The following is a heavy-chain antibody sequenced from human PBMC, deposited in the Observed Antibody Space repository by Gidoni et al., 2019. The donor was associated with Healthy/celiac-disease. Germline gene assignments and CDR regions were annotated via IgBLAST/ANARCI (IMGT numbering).Heavy chain of an antibody. V-gene: IGHV5-51*01. CDR1: GYSFTSYG. Sequence: EVQLVQSGAEVKKPGESLKSSCKGSGYSFTSYGIGWVRQRPGKGLEWMGIIYPGDSDTRYSPSFQGQVTISAHKSIRTAYLQWSSLKASDTAMYYCARRAVRGVNAYEEGTPYYYYYGMDVWGQGTTVTVSS. CDR2: IYPGDSDT. CDR3: ARRAVRGVNAYEEGTPYYYYYGMDV. J-gene: IGHJ6*02. D-gene: IGHD3-10*01.